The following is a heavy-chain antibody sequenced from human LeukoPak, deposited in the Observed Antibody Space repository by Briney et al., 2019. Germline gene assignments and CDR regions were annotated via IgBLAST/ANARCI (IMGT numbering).Heavy chain of an antibody. CDR2: ISSSSSTI. V-gene: IGHV3-48*01. CDR3: AAQRYGGNRHFDY. J-gene: IGHJ4*02. CDR1: GFTFSSYW. Sequence: PGGSLRLSCGASGFTFSSYWMAWVRQAPGKGLEWVSYISSSSSTIYYADSVKGRFTISRDNAKNTLYLQMNSLRAEDTAVYYCAAQRYGGNRHFDYWGQGTLVTVSS. D-gene: IGHD4-23*01.